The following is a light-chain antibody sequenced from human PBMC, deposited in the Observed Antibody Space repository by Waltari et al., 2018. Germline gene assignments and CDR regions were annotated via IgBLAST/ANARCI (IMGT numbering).Light chain of an antibody. CDR2: GAS. CDR1: ETVSSNY. V-gene: IGKV3-20*01. Sequence: EIVLTQSPGTLSLSQGARATLSCRASETVSSNYLAWYQQKLGQAPRLLIYGASSRATGIPDRFSASGSGTDFTLTISRLDPEDFAVYYCQQYGTSPWTFGQGTKVEIK. J-gene: IGKJ1*01. CDR3: QQYGTSPWT.